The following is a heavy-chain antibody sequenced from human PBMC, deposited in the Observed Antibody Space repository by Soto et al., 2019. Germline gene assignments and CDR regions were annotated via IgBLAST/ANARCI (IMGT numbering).Heavy chain of an antibody. CDR2: ISYDGSNK. J-gene: IGHJ6*02. D-gene: IGHD1-26*01. CDR1: GFTFSSYG. CDR3: AKDVVVRATTGLRDYYFDYGMDV. Sequence: HPGGSLRLSCAASGFTFSSYGMHWVRQAPGKGLEWVAVISYDGSNKYYADSVKGRFTISRDNSKNTLYLQMNSLRAEDTAVYYCAKDVVVRATTGLRDYYFDYGMDVWGQGTMVTVSS. V-gene: IGHV3-30*18.